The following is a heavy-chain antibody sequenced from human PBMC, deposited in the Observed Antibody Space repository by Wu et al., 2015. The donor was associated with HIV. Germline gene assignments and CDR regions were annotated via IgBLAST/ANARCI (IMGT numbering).Heavy chain of an antibody. D-gene: IGHD2-2*02. CDR1: GYTFTSYD. CDR3: ARGRGCSSTSCYRDNRGPPYYYYYYMDV. V-gene: IGHV1-8*03. Sequence: QVQLVQSGAEVKKPGASVKVSCKASGYTFTSYDINWVRQATGQGLEWMGWMNPNSANTGYAQKFQGRVTITRNTSISTAYMELTSLRSEDTAVYYCARGRGCSSTSCYRDNRGPPYYYYYYMDVWGKGTTVTVSS. J-gene: IGHJ6*03. CDR2: MNPNSANT.